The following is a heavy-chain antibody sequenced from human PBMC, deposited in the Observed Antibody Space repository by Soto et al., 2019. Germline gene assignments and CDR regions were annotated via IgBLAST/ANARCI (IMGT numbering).Heavy chain of an antibody. Sequence: GGSLRLSCAASGFTFSSYGMHWVRQAPGKGLEWVAVIWYDGSNKYYADSVKGRFTISRDNSKNTLYLQMNSLRAEDTAVYYCARDIIARGEGYSYGPFDYWGQGTLVTVSS. CDR3: ARDIIARGEGYSYGPFDY. CDR1: GFTFSSYG. V-gene: IGHV3-33*01. D-gene: IGHD5-18*01. CDR2: IWYDGSNK. J-gene: IGHJ4*02.